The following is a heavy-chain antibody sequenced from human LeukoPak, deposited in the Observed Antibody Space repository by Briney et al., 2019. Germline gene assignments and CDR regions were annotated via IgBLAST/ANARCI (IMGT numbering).Heavy chain of an antibody. J-gene: IGHJ4*02. CDR3: ARQSNLYSSGWYTPSGPYYFDY. CDR2: IYYSGST. D-gene: IGHD6-19*01. CDR1: GGPISSGGYS. V-gene: IGHV4-30-2*05. Sequence: TSETLSLTCAVSGGPISSGGYSWSWIRQPPGKGLEWIGYIYYSGSTYYNPSLKSRVTISVDTSENQFSLKLSSVTAADTAVYYCARQSNLYSSGWYTPSGPYYFDYWGQGTLVTVSS.